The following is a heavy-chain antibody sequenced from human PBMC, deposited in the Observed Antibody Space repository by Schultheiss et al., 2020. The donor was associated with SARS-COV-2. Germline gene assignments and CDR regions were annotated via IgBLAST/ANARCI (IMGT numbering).Heavy chain of an antibody. CDR2: ISYDGSNK. CDR1: GFTFSSYA. Sequence: GESLKISCAASGFTFSSYAMHWVRQAPGKGLEWVAVISYDGSNKYYADSVKGRFTISRDNSKNTLYLQMNSLRAEDTAVYYCARHNNGVELDRSGFDYWGQGTLVTVSS. V-gene: IGHV3-30-3*01. CDR3: ARHNNGVELDRSGFDY. D-gene: IGHD1-26*01. J-gene: IGHJ4*02.